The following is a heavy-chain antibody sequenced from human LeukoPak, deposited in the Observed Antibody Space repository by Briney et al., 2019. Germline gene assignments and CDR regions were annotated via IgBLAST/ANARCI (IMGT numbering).Heavy chain of an antibody. CDR3: ARDFKGSYGDPTRIDY. V-gene: IGHV1-18*04. Sequence: ASVKVSCKASGYTFTGYYMHWVRQAPGQGLEWMGWISAYNGNTNYAQKLQGRVTMTTDTSTSTAYMELRSLRSDDTAVYYCARDFKGSYGDPTRIDYWGQGTLVTVSS. D-gene: IGHD4-17*01. CDR1: GYTFTGYY. J-gene: IGHJ4*02. CDR2: ISAYNGNT.